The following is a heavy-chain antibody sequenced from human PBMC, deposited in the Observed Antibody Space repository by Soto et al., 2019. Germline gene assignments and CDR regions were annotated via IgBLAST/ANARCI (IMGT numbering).Heavy chain of an antibody. V-gene: IGHV4-34*01. CDR3: ARGPGLRYFDWLLYYYFDY. D-gene: IGHD3-9*01. Sequence: SETLSLTCAVYGGSFSGYYWSWIRQPPGKGLEWIGEINHSGSTNYNPSLKSRVTISVDTSKNQFSLKLSSVTAADTAVYYCARGPGLRYFDWLLYYYFDYWGQGTLVTVSS. CDR2: INHSGST. J-gene: IGHJ4*02. CDR1: GGSFSGYY.